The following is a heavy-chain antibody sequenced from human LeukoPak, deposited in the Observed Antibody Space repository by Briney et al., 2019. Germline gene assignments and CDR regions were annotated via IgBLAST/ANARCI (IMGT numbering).Heavy chain of an antibody. J-gene: IGHJ4*02. CDR2: IQYDGTYK. V-gene: IGHV3-30*02. Sequence: GGSLRLSCAASGFAFNKFGLHWVRQAPGKGLNWVAFIQYDGTYKHYADSVKGRFTISRDNSQNTLYLQMDSLTYEDTAVYFCARDPKGIVIPYYFDAWGQGALVTVSS. D-gene: IGHD3-16*02. CDR1: GFAFNKFG. CDR3: ARDPKGIVIPYYFDA.